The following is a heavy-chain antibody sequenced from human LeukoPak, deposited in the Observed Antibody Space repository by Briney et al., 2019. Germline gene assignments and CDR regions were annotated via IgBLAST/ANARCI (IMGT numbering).Heavy chain of an antibody. V-gene: IGHV3-33*01. D-gene: IGHD3-22*01. CDR1: GFTFSSYG. Sequence: GRSLRLSCAASGFTFSSYGMHWVRQAPGKGLEWVAVIWYDGSNKYYADSVKGRFTISRDNSKNKLYLQMNSLRAEDTAVYYCARGETYYYDSSGYYSGRWGYYFDYWGQGTLVTVSS. J-gene: IGHJ4*02. CDR2: IWYDGSNK. CDR3: ARGETYYYDSSGYYSGRWGYYFDY.